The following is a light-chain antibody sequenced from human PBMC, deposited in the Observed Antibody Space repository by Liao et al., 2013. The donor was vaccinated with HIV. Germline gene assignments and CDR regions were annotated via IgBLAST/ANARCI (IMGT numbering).Light chain of an antibody. J-gene: IGLJ1*01. Sequence: SYELTQPPSVSVSPGQTASITCSGDQLGNKNICWYQQKPGQSPVLVIYEDDKRPSGIPGRFSGSNSENTATLTISGTQPMDEADYYCQAWDSNTAYVFGTGTKVSVL. V-gene: IGLV3-1*01. CDR2: EDD. CDR1: QLGNKN. CDR3: QAWDSNTAYV.